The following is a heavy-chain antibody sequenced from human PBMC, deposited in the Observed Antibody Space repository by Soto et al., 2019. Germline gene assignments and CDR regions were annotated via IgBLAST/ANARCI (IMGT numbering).Heavy chain of an antibody. CDR3: ARGRTYYYDSSGYYYFDY. J-gene: IGHJ4*02. D-gene: IGHD3-22*01. Sequence: SETLSLTCAVSGGSISSSSWWNWVRQPPGKGLEWIGEINHSGSTNYNPSLKSRVTISVDTSKNQFSLKLSSVTAADTAVYYCARGRTYYYDSSGYYYFDYWGQGTLVTVSS. CDR1: GGSISSSSW. CDR2: INHSGST. V-gene: IGHV4-4*02.